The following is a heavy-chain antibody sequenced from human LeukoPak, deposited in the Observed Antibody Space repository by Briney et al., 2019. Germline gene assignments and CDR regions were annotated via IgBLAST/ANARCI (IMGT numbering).Heavy chain of an antibody. CDR1: GGSISSYF. V-gene: IGHV4-59*08. CDR2: IYDSEST. Sequence: SETLSLTCTVSGGSISSYFWNWIRQPPGKGLEWIGYIYDSESTYYNPSLKSRVTISVDTSKNQFSLKLSSVTAADTAVYYCARLEGSSSSWYGGYWGQGTLVTVSS. J-gene: IGHJ4*02. D-gene: IGHD6-13*01. CDR3: ARLEGSSSSWYGGY.